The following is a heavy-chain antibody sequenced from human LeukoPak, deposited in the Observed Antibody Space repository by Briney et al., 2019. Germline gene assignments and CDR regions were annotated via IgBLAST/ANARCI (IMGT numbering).Heavy chain of an antibody. D-gene: IGHD1-26*01. V-gene: IGHV3-7*01. J-gene: IGHJ2*01. CDR1: GFTFSSYW. Sequence: GGSLRLSCAASGFTFSSYWMSWVRQAPGQGLDWVANIKQDGSEKYYVDSVKGRFTISRDNAKNSLYLQRNGLRAEGTAVYYCARSIVGATQWYFDLWGRGTLVTVSS. CDR2: IKQDGSEK. CDR3: ARSIVGATQWYFDL.